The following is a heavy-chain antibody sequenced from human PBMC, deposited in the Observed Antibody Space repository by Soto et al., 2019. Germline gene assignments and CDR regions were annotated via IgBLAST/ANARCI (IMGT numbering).Heavy chain of an antibody. V-gene: IGHV4-4*02. CDR1: GGSISSNNW. J-gene: IGHJ6*02. CDR2: IYQSGST. CDR3: AREYDYAQDV. Sequence: QVQLQESGPGLVKPSGTLSLTCAVSGGSISSNNWWCWVRQHPGKGLEWIGEIYQSGSTDYNPYLKSRVTRSADKSMYQRSVRGSSVTDADPAVYYYAREYDYAQDVWGQGTTVTVSS.